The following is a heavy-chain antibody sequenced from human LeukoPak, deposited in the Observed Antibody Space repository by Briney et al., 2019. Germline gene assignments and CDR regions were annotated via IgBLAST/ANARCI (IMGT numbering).Heavy chain of an antibody. CDR1: GGSMSSSSYY. J-gene: IGHJ1*01. CDR2: IYYSGST. Sequence: SETLSLTCTVSGGSMSSSSYYWGWIRQPPGKGLEWIGSIYYSGSTYYNPSLKSRVTISVDTSKNQFSLKLSSVTAADTAVYYCARGDACSGGSCSTQYFQHWGQGTLVTVSS. V-gene: IGHV4-39*07. D-gene: IGHD2-15*01. CDR3: ARGDACSGGSCSTQYFQH.